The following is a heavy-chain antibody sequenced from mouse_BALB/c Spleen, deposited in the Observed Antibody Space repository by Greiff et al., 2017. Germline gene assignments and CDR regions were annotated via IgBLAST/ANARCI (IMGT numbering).Heavy chain of an antibody. CDR1: GFSFTGYY. D-gene: IGHD1-1*01. V-gene: IGHV1S34*01. CDR2: ISCYNGAT. J-gene: IGHJ4*01. CDR3: ARDYGRSYAMDD. Sequence: LVKTGASVTISCKASGFSFTGYYMHWVKQSPGKSLEWIGYISCYNGATSYNQKFKGKATFTVDTSSSTAYMQFNSLTSEDSAVYYCARDYGRSYAMDDWGQGTSVTVSS.